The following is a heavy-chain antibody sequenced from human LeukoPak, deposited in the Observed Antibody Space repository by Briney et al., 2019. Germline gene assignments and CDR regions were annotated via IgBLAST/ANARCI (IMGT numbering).Heavy chain of an antibody. CDR1: GGSISSSSYY. V-gene: IGHV4-39*07. D-gene: IGHD1-7*01. J-gene: IGHJ5*02. Sequence: SETLSLTCTVSGGSISSSSYYWGWIRQPPGKGLEWIGSIYYSGSTYYNPSLKSRVTISVDTSKNQFSLELSSVTAADTAVYYCARWRWIITGTTFGWFDPWGQGTLVTVSS. CDR2: IYYSGST. CDR3: ARWRWIITGTTFGWFDP.